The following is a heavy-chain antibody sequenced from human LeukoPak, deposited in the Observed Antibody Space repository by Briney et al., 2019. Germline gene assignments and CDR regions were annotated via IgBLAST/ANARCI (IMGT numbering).Heavy chain of an antibody. J-gene: IGHJ2*01. V-gene: IGHV4-59*01. Sequence: SETLSLTCTVSGGSISSYYWSWIRQPPGKGLEWIGYIYYSGSTNYNPSLKSRGTISVDTSKNQFSLKLSSVTAADTAVYYCARAAVGIYWYFDLWGRGTLVTVSS. D-gene: IGHD1-26*01. CDR2: IYYSGST. CDR1: GGSISSYY. CDR3: ARAAVGIYWYFDL.